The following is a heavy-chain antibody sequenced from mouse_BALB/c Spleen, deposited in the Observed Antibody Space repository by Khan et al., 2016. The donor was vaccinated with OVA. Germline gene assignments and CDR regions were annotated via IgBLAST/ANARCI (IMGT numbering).Heavy chain of an antibody. J-gene: IGHJ4*01. CDR2: INTNTGEP. CDR1: GYTFTNYG. CDR3: ARSRWVLPPMDY. Sequence: QIQLVQSGPELKKPGETVKISCKASGYTFTNYGMNWVKQSPGKGLKWMGWINTNTGEPTYAEEFKGRFAFSLETSASTAYLQINNIKNEDTATYFSARSRWVLPPMDYWGQGTSVTVSS. D-gene: IGHD2-3*01. V-gene: IGHV9-3*02.